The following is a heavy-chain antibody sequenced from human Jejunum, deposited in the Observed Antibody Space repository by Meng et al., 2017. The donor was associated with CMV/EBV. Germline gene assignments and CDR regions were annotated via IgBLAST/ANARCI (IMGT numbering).Heavy chain of an antibody. CDR3: AREPTVVSGRPNWFDP. CDR2: IIPIVGAT. CDR1: GGTFSSYP. Sequence: GGTFSSYPISWVRQVPGQGLEWMGRIIPIVGATNYAQKFQGRVTITADKSTSIAYMELSSLKSEDTAVYYCAREPTVVSGRPNWFDPWGQGTLVTV. V-gene: IGHV1-69*08. D-gene: IGHD4-23*01. J-gene: IGHJ5*02.